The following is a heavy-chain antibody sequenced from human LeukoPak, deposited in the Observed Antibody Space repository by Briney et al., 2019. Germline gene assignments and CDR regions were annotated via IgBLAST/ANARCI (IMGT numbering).Heavy chain of an antibody. Sequence: ASVKVSCKVSGYTVTDLSIHWVRQAPGEGLGWMGGFDPEEGNTIYAQKFQGRVTVTGDTSIDTTYMELSSLRSEDTAVYYCAALFIPDALDIWGQGTRVTVSS. D-gene: IGHD3-10*01. CDR2: FDPEEGNT. CDR3: AALFIPDALDI. CDR1: GYTVTDLS. J-gene: IGHJ3*02. V-gene: IGHV1-24*01.